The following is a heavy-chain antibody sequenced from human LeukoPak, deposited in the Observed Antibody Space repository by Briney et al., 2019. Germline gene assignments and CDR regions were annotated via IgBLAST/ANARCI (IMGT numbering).Heavy chain of an antibody. Sequence: PSETLSLTCAVSGGSISSSNWWSWIRQPPGKGLEWIGEIYHSGSTNYNPSLKSRVTLSVDTSKNQFSLKLNSVTAADTAVYFCARGGTGAFDIWGQGTMVTISS. CDR2: IYHSGST. D-gene: IGHD1-1*01. V-gene: IGHV4-4*02. CDR1: GGSISSSNW. CDR3: ARGGTGAFDI. J-gene: IGHJ3*02.